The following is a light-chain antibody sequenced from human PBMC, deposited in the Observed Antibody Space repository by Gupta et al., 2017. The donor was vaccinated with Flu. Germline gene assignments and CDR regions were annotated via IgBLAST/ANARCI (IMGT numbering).Light chain of an antibody. CDR2: AAS. V-gene: IGKV1-39*01. CDR3: HQSYTAPWT. Sequence: DIQMTQSPSSLSASVGDRVTITCRASQSISRYLNWCQQKPGKAPKVLIYAASSLQSGVQSRFSSSRSWTDFALTIRSPPPDDFAADFCHQSYTAPWTFGQWARVKIK. CDR1: QSISRY. J-gene: IGKJ1*01.